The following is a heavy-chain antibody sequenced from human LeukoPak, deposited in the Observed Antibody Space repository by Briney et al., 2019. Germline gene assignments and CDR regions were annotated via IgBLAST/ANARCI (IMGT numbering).Heavy chain of an antibody. D-gene: IGHD3-9*01. CDR2: VDPGDGET. CDR1: GFTLTELS. Sequence: GASVKVSCRVSGFTLTELSMHWVRQAPGKGLEWMGGVDPGDGETLYAQKFQGRVTMTEDTSTDTAYMELSSLRSEDTAVYYCAATGYYDILTGYWLWGQGTLVTVSS. J-gene: IGHJ4*02. V-gene: IGHV1-24*01. CDR3: AATGYYDILTGYWL.